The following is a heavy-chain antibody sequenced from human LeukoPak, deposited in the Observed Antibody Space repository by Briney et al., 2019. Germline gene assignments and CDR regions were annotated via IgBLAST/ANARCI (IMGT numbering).Heavy chain of an antibody. J-gene: IGHJ4*02. D-gene: IGHD3-10*01. Sequence: GGSLRLSCAASGFTFSSYAMSWVRQAPGKGLEWVSSISGAGGSTYYSDSVKGRFTISRDNSKNTLFLQMNSLRAEDTALYYCAKHFGSGDYYNFFDDWGQGTLVSVSS. V-gene: IGHV3-23*01. CDR3: AKHFGSGDYYNFFDD. CDR1: GFTFSSYA. CDR2: ISGAGGST.